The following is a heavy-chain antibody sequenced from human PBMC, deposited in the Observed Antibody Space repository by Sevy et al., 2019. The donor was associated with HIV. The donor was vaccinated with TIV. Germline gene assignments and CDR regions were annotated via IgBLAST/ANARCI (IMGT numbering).Heavy chain of an antibody. D-gene: IGHD2-2*01. J-gene: IGHJ4*02. CDR1: GGSFSGYY. CDR2: INHSGST. V-gene: IGHV4-34*01. Sequence: SENLSLTCAVYGGSFSGYYWSWIRQPPGKGLEWIGEINHSGSTNYNPSSKRRVTISVDTSKNQFSLKLSSVTAADTAVYYCARGGDIVVVPAPYYFDYWGQGTLVTVSS. CDR3: ARGGDIVVVPAPYYFDY.